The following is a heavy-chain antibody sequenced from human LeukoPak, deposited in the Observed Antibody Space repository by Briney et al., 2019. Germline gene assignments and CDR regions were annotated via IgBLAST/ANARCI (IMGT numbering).Heavy chain of an antibody. V-gene: IGHV1-69*04. CDR3: AVTYYDFWSGYYTKWFDP. CDR2: IIPILGIA. D-gene: IGHD3-3*01. J-gene: IGHJ5*02. Sequence: SVKVSCKASGGTFSSYAISWVRQAPGQGLEWMGRIIPILGIANYAQKFQGRVTITADKSTSTAYMELSSLRSEDTAVYYCAVTYYDFWSGYYTKWFDPWGQGTLVTV. CDR1: GGTFSSYA.